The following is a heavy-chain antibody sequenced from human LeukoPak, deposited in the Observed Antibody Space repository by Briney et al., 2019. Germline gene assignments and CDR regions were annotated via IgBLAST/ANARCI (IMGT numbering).Heavy chain of an antibody. J-gene: IGHJ5*02. CDR1: GFTFSSYA. D-gene: IGHD4-11*01. CDR2: ISGSGGST. V-gene: IGHV3-23*01. CDR3: AKGVTTVTTGLFDP. Sequence: PGGSLRLSCAASGFTFSSYAMSWVRQAPGKGLEWVSAISGSGGSTYYADSVKGRFTISRDNAKNSLYLQMNSLRAEDTALYYCAKGVTTVTTGLFDPWGQGTLVTVSS.